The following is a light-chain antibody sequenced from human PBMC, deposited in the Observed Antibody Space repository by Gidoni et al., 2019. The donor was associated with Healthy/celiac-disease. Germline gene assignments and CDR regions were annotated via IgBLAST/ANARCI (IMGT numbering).Light chain of an antibody. CDR1: QDISNY. CDR3: QQYDNPLA. CDR2: DAS. Sequence: DIQMTQSPSCLSASVGDRVTITCQASQDISNYLNWYQQKPGKAPKLLIYDASNLETGVPSRFSGSGSGTDFTFTISSLQPEDIATYYCQQYDNPLAFGGGTKVEIK. V-gene: IGKV1-33*01. J-gene: IGKJ4*01.